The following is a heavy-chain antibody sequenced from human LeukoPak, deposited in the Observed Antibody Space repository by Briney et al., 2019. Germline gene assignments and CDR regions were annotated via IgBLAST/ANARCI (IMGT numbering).Heavy chain of an antibody. CDR2: ISGSGGST. V-gene: IGHV3-23*01. J-gene: IGHJ4*02. Sequence: GGSLRLSCAASGFTFSSYAMSWVRQAPGKGLEWVSAISGSGGSTYYADSVKGRFTISRDNAKNSLYLQMNSLRAEDTAVYYCARDDYGDYIDYWGQGTLVTVSS. D-gene: IGHD4-17*01. CDR3: ARDDYGDYIDY. CDR1: GFTFSSYA.